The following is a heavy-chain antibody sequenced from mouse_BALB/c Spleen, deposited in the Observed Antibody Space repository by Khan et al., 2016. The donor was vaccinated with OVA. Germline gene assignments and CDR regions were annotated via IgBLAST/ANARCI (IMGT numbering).Heavy chain of an antibody. J-gene: IGHJ4*01. V-gene: IGHV3-2*02. CDR1: GYSITSDYA. CDR2: ISYGGST. Sequence: EVQLQESGPGLVKPSQSLSLTCTVTGYSITSDYAWDWIRQFPGNKLEWMGYISYGGSTSYNPSLKSRISITRDTPKNQFFLLLNSVTTEDTATYYCARKNYSVYAIDYWGHGTSVTVSS. CDR3: ARKNYSVYAIDY. D-gene: IGHD1-1*01.